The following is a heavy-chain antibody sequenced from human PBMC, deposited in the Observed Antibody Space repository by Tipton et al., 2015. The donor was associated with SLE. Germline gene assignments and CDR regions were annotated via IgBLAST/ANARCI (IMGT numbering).Heavy chain of an antibody. CDR3: ARGHNYDFWSGTWGLDV. CDR2: IYYTGTT. D-gene: IGHD3-3*01. Sequence: TLSLTCTVSGGSISGTSYYWGWIRQPPGKGLEWIGSIYYTGTTYYNPSLKSRVTISLDTSKNQFSLKLGSVTAADTAVYYCARGHNYDFWSGTWGLDVWGKGTTVTVSS. V-gene: IGHV4-39*07. CDR1: GGSISGTSYY. J-gene: IGHJ6*04.